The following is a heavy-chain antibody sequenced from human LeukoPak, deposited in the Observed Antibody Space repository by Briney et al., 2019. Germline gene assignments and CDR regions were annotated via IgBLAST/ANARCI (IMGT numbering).Heavy chain of an antibody. CDR1: GFTFSSYG. D-gene: IGHD3-10*01. J-gene: IGHJ6*02. V-gene: IGHV3-30*18. CDR3: AKDGDSYGRGGMDV. Sequence: GGSLRLSCAASGFTFSSYGMHWVRQAPGKGLEWVAVISYDGSNKYYADSVKGRFTISRDNSKNTLYLQMNSLRAEDTAVYYCAKDGDSYGRGGMDVWGQGTTVTVSS. CDR2: ISYDGSNK.